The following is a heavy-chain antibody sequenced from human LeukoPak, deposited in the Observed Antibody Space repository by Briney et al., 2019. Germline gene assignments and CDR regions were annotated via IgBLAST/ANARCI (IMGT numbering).Heavy chain of an antibody. Sequence: SVKVSCKASGGTFNSYTISWVRQAPGQGLEWMGRIIPILAIANYAQRFQGRVTIIADKSTSTAYMEMSSLRFEDTAVYYCANEGDYFYGSGSYFHYWGQGTLVTVSS. CDR3: ANEGDYFYGSGSYFHY. V-gene: IGHV1-69*02. D-gene: IGHD3-10*01. CDR2: IIPILAIA. J-gene: IGHJ4*02. CDR1: GGTFNSYT.